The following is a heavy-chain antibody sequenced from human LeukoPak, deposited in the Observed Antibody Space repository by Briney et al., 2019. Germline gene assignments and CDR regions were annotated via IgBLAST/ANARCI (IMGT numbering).Heavy chain of an antibody. CDR1: GFTFSSYA. D-gene: IGHD6-6*01. CDR3: ARGRRITSIAALYYYYYYMDV. J-gene: IGHJ6*03. Sequence: GRSLRLSCAASGFTFSSYAMHWVRQAPGKGLEWVAAISYDGSNKYYADSVKGRFTISRDNSKNTLYLQMNSLRAEDTAVYYCARGRRITSIAALYYYYYYMDVWGKGTTVTVSS. V-gene: IGHV3-30-3*01. CDR2: ISYDGSNK.